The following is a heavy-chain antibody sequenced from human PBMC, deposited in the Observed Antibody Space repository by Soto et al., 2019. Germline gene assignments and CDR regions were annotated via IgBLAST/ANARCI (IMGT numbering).Heavy chain of an antibody. CDR2: VYPSSGGT. J-gene: IGHJ6*02. CDR3: AKELQRGLDV. Sequence: QVQLVQSGAEVKQPGASVKVSCKASGYTFSVYHLHWVRQATGQGLEWMGWVYPSSGGTSYAQRFEGRVTMTRDTSINTAYMELSRLTSDDTAVYYCAKELQRGLDVWGQGTTVIVSS. V-gene: IGHV1-2*02. CDR1: GYTFSVYH. D-gene: IGHD1-7*01.